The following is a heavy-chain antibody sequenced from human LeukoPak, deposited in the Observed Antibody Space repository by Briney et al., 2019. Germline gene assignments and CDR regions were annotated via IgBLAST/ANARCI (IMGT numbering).Heavy chain of an antibody. CDR2: INPSGGST. J-gene: IGHJ4*02. V-gene: IGHV1-46*01. CDR1: GYTFTSYY. Sequence: ASVKVSCKASGYTFTSYYMHWVRQAPGQGLEWMGIINPSGGSTSYAQKFQGRVTVTRDTSTSTVYMELSSLRSEDTAVYYCARALYSNYEDYWGQGTLVTVSS. D-gene: IGHD4-11*01. CDR3: ARALYSNYEDY.